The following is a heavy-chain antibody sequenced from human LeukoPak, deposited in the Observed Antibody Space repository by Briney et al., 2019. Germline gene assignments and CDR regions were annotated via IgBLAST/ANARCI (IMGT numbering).Heavy chain of an antibody. Sequence: SETLSLTCTVSGGSISSGSYYWSWIRQPAGKGLEWIGRICTSGSTNYNPSLKSRVTISVDTSKNQFSLKLSSVTAADTAMYYCARSSGYYFEYFHHWGQGTLVTVSS. J-gene: IGHJ1*01. D-gene: IGHD3-22*01. V-gene: IGHV4-61*02. CDR3: ARSSGYYFEYFHH. CDR2: ICTSGST. CDR1: GGSISSGSYY.